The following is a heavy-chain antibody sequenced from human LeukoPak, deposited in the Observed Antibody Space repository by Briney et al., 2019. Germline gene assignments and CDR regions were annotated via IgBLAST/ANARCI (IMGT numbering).Heavy chain of an antibody. CDR1: GFTFSSYS. Sequence: GGSLRLSCAASGFTFSSYSMNWVRQAPGKGLEWVSSISSGSSYIYYADSVKGRFTVSRDNAKHSLYLQMNSLRVEDTGVYYCVISSGWKGGYYFDFWGQGTLVTVSA. CDR3: VISSGWKGGYYFDF. D-gene: IGHD6-19*01. CDR2: ISSGSSYI. V-gene: IGHV3-21*01. J-gene: IGHJ4*02.